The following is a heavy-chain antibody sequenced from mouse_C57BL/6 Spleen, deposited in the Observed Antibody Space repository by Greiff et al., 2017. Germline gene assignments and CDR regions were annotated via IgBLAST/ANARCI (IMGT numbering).Heavy chain of an antibody. CDR2: INPNNGGT. V-gene: IGHV1-22*01. CDR1: GYTFTDYN. Sequence: DVKLQESGPELVKPGASVKMSCKASGYTFTDYNMHWVKQSHGKSLEWIGYINPNNGGTSYNQKFKGKATLTVNKSSSTAYMELRSLTSEDSAVYYCASEWSYGNPYFDYWGQGTTLTVSS. CDR3: ASEWSYGNPYFDY. D-gene: IGHD1-1*01. J-gene: IGHJ2*01.